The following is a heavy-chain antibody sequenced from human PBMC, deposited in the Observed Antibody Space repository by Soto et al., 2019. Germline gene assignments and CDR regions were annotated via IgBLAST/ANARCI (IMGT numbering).Heavy chain of an antibody. D-gene: IGHD3-3*01. CDR1: GFTFDDHA. J-gene: IGHJ4*02. Sequence: PGGSLRLSCAASGFTFDDHAMHWVRQAPGKGLEWVSGISWNSGSIGYADSVKGRFTISRDNAKNSLYLQMNSLRAEDTALYYWAKGRDFWSGYADYWGQGTLVTVSS. CDR2: ISWNSGSI. CDR3: AKGRDFWSGYADY. V-gene: IGHV3-9*01.